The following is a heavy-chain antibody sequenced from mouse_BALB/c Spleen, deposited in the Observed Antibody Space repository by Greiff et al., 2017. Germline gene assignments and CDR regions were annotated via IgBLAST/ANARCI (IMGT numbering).Heavy chain of an antibody. CDR2: IRNKANGYTT. V-gene: IGHV7-3*02. D-gene: IGHD1-1*01. J-gene: IGHJ2*01. CDR3: ARDMDYYGSSDY. CDR1: GFTFTDYY. Sequence: EVMLVESGGGLVQPGGSLRLSCATSGFTFTDYYMSWVRQPPGKALEWLGFIRNKANGYTTEYSASVKGRFTISRDNSQSILYLQMNTLGAEDSATYYCARDMDYYGSSDYWGQGTTLTVSS.